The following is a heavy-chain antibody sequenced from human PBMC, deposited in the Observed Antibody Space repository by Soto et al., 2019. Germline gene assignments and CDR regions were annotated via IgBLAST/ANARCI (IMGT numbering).Heavy chain of an antibody. Sequence: GGSLRLSCAASGFTFSNCAMSWVRQAPGKGLEWVSSISGGGGSTYYADSVKGRFAISRDNSKNTLYQQMNSLRAEDTAVYYCARGPGQDNTNYGFYYYYYMDVWGKGTTVTVSS. CDR2: ISGGGGST. D-gene: IGHD4-17*01. J-gene: IGHJ6*03. CDR1: GFTFSNCA. CDR3: ARGPGQDNTNYGFYYYYYMDV. V-gene: IGHV3-23*01.